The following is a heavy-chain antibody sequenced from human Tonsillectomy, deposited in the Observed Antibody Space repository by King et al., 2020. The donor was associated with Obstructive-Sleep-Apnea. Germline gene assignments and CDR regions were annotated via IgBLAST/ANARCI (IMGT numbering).Heavy chain of an antibody. V-gene: IGHV1-18*01. CDR2: ISPYNGNT. J-gene: IGHJ4*02. D-gene: IGHD2-2*01. Sequence: QLVQSGAEVKKPGASVKVSCKASGYSFTTYSVSWVRQAPGQGLEWMGWISPYNGNTNYAQKRQGRVSMTTDTSTSTAYMELRSLRSDDTAVYYCARSIVVLPAANFDYWGQGTLVTVSS. CDR1: GYSFTTYS. CDR3: ARSIVVLPAANFDY.